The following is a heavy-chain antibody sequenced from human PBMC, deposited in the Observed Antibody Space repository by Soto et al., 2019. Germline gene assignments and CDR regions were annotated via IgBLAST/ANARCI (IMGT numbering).Heavy chain of an antibody. J-gene: IGHJ6*02. CDR3: TTNSVTNFYYYGMEV. CDR2: IKTNIDGRRI. Sequence: EVQLVESGGGLVKPGGSLRLSCEGSGFTFSNGWMTWVRQAPGKGLEWVGRIKTNIDGRRIDYAAPVKGRFTISRDDSKNTLYLQMNSLKTEDTAVYYCTTNSVTNFYYYGMEVWDLGTTVTVSS. CDR1: GFTFSNGW. V-gene: IGHV3-15*01.